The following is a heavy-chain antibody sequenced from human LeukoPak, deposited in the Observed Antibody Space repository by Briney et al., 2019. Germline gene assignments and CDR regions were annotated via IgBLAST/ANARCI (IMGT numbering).Heavy chain of an antibody. D-gene: IGHD3-10*01. J-gene: IGHJ4*02. V-gene: IGHV3-11*06. CDR1: GFTFSDYY. CDR2: ISSSSSYT. Sequence: GGSLRLSCAASGFTFSDYYMSWIRQAPGKGLEWVSYISSSSSYTNYAGSVKGRFTISRDNAKNSLYLQMNSLRAEDTAVYYCARDTPMVRGVYDYWGQGTLVTVSS. CDR3: ARDTPMVRGVYDY.